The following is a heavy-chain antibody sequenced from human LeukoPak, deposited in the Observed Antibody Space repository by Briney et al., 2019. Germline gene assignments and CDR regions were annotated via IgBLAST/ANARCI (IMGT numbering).Heavy chain of an antibody. CDR2: INPNSGGT. Sequence: RASVKVSFKASGYTFTGYYMHWVRQAPGQGLEWMGRINPNSGGTNYAQKFQGRVTMTRDTSISTAYMELSRLRSDDTAVYYCAREGSDYYYGMDVWGQGTTVTVSS. CDR1: GYTFTGYY. V-gene: IGHV1-2*06. D-gene: IGHD2-15*01. CDR3: AREGSDYYYGMDV. J-gene: IGHJ6*02.